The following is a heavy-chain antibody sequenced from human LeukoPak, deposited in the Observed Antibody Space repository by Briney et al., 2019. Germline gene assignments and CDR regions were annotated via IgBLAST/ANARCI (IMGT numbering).Heavy chain of an antibody. CDR2: ISYDGSNK. CDR1: GFTFSSYG. V-gene: IGHV3-30*18. J-gene: IGHJ1*01. Sequence: GRSLRLSCAASGFTFSSYGMHWIRQAPGKGLEWVAVISYDGSNKYYADSVKGRFTISRDNSKNTLYLQMNSLRAEDTAVYYCANPSYYHGSGSAGTEYFQHWGQGTLVTVSS. CDR3: ANPSYYHGSGSAGTEYFQH. D-gene: IGHD3-10*01.